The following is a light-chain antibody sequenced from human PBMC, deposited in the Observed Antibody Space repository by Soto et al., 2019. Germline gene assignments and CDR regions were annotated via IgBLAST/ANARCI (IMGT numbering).Light chain of an antibody. CDR2: GAS. CDR3: QQYGSSPWT. J-gene: IGKJ2*01. Sequence: EIVLTQSPGSLSLSLGERATLSCRASQSVSSSYLGWYQQKPGQAPRLLIYGASSRATGIPDRFSGSGSGKDFTLTISRREPEDFAVYYCQQYGSSPWTFGQGTKLEVK. V-gene: IGKV3-20*01. CDR1: QSVSSSY.